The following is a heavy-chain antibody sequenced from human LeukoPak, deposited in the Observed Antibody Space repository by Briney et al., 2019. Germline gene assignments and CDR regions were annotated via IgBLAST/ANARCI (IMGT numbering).Heavy chain of an antibody. Sequence: GASVKVSCKASGGTFSSYAISWVRQAPGQGLEWRGGIIPIFGTANYAQKFQGRVTITTDESTSTAYMELSSLRSEDTAVYYCARGGPRDGYTYFDYWGQGTLVTVSS. CDR2: IIPIFGTA. V-gene: IGHV1-69*05. CDR3: ARGGPRDGYTYFDY. CDR1: GGTFSSYA. J-gene: IGHJ4*02. D-gene: IGHD5-24*01.